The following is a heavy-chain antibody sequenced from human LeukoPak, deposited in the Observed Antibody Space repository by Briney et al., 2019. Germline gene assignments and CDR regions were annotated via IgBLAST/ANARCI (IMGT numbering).Heavy chain of an antibody. V-gene: IGHV4-61*02. D-gene: IGHD3-22*01. CDR2: IYTSGST. CDR1: GGSISSGSYY. Sequence: SETLSLTCTVSGGSISSGSYYWSWIRQPAGKGLQWIGRIYTSGSTNYNPSLKSRVTISVDTSKNQFSLKLSSVTAADTAAYYCARDTADYDDSSGYQPQGAFDIWGQGTMVTVSS. CDR3: ARDTADYDDSSGYQPQGAFDI. J-gene: IGHJ3*02.